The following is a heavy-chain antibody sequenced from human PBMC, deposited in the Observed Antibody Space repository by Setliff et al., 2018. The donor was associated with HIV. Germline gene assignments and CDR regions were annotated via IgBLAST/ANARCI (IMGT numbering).Heavy chain of an antibody. CDR1: GYTFTDYY. J-gene: IGHJ3*01. D-gene: IGHD3-10*01. Sequence: ASVKVSCKASGYTFTDYYMHWVQQAPGKELEWMGRVDPEDGETIYAEKFQGRVTITADTSTDTAYMELSSLRSEDTAVYYCARETAPAHYYGSGSYRLHAFDVWGQGTMVTVS. CDR2: VDPEDGET. V-gene: IGHV1-69-2*01. CDR3: ARETAPAHYYGSGSYRLHAFDV.